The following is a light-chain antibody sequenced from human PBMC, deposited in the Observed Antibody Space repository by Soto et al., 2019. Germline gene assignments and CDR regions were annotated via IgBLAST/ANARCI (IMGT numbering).Light chain of an antibody. Sequence: EIVLTQSPGTLSLSPRERATLSCRASQSVSSNYLAWYQQKHGQAPRLLIYGASSRATGIPDRFSGSGSGTDFILTISRLEPEDFAVYYCQQYASTPSGTFGQGTKV. CDR1: QSVSSNY. CDR3: QQYASTPSGT. J-gene: IGKJ1*01. CDR2: GAS. V-gene: IGKV3-20*01.